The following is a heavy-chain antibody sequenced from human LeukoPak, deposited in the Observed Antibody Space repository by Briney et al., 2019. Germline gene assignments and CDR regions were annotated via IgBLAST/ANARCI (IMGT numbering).Heavy chain of an antibody. V-gene: IGHV4-4*07. D-gene: IGHD2-15*01. CDR2: IYTSGST. CDR3: ARIYCSGGSCYFDY. Sequence: SETLSLTCTVSGGSISSYYWSWIRQPAGKGLEWIGRIYTSGSTNYNPSLKSRVTMSVDTSKNQFSLKLSSVTAADTAVYYCARIYCSGGSCYFDYWGQGTRVTVSS. CDR1: GGSISSYY. J-gene: IGHJ4*02.